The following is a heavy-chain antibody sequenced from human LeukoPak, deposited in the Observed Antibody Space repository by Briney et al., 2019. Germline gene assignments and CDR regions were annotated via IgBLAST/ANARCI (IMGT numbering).Heavy chain of an antibody. CDR3: ARDFSGNDAFDI. V-gene: IGHV1-18*01. D-gene: IGHD6-25*01. Sequence: ASVKVSCKASGYTFTSYGISSVRQAPGQGLEWMGWISAYNGNTNYAQKLQGRVTMTTDTSTSTAYMELRSLRSDDTAVYYCARDFSGNDAFDIWGQGTMVTVSS. J-gene: IGHJ3*02. CDR2: ISAYNGNT. CDR1: GYTFTSYG.